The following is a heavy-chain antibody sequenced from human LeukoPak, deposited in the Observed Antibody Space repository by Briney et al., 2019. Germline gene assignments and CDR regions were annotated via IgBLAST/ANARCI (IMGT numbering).Heavy chain of an antibody. V-gene: IGHV3-15*01. CDR2: VKSKTDGGTT. Sequence: GGSLRLSCAASGFTFSDAWVTWIRQAPGKGLEWVGRVKSKTDGGTTDYAAPVKGRFTISRDDSQNTLYLQMNSLKAEDTALYYCTTGSSTSSWGQGTLVTVSS. J-gene: IGHJ4*02. D-gene: IGHD2-2*01. CDR3: TTGSSTSS. CDR1: GFTFSDAW.